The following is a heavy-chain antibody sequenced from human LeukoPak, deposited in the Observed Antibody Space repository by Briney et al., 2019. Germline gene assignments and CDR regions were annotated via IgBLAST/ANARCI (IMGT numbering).Heavy chain of an antibody. D-gene: IGHD3-3*01. V-gene: IGHV3-30*18. CDR1: GFTFSSYG. CDR3: AKRDYVDYDFWSGYYTATYYYGMDV. CDR2: ISYDGSNK. J-gene: IGHJ6*02. Sequence: GRSLRLSCAASGFTFSSYGMHWVRQAPGKGLEWVAVISYDGSNKYYADSVKGRFTISRDNSKNTLYLQMNSLRAEDTAVYYCAKRDYVDYDFWSGYYTATYYYGMDVWGQGTTVTVSS.